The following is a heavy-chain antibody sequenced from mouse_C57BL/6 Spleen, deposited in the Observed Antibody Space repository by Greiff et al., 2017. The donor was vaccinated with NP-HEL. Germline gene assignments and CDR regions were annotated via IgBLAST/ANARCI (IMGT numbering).Heavy chain of an antibody. J-gene: IGHJ2*01. CDR2: MNPSSGYT. CDR1: GYTFTSYT. Sequence: QVQLQQSGAELARPGASVKMSCNASGYTFTSYTMHWVKQRPGQGLEWIGYMNPSSGYTKYNQKFKDKATLTADKSSSTAYMKLSSLTSEDSAGYYCARSYDYDEVDYWGQGTTLTVSS. D-gene: IGHD2-4*01. CDR3: ARSYDYDEVDY. V-gene: IGHV1-4*01.